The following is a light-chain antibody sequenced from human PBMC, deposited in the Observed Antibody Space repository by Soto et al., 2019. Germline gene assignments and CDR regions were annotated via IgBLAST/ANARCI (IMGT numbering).Light chain of an antibody. J-gene: IGLJ1*01. CDR1: SSDVGAYDY. Sequence: QSALTQPPSASGSPGQSVTISCTGTSSDVGAYDYVSWYQQHPGEAPKLVIYEVTKRPSGVPDRFSGSKSGNTASLTVSGLQTEDEADYDCSSFANSNNFVFGTGTKLTVL. V-gene: IGLV2-8*01. CDR3: SSFANSNNFV. CDR2: EVT.